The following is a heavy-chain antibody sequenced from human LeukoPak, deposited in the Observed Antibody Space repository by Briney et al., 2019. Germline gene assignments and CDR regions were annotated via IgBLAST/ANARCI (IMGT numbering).Heavy chain of an antibody. Sequence: GGSLRLSCAASGFTFSSSAMSWVRQAPGKGLEWVAAISDTGRLSYCADSVNGRFTISRDNSKNTLSLQMNSLRAADTAVYYCAKGFVRPFDYWGQGTLVTVSS. CDR1: GFTFSSSA. V-gene: IGHV3-23*01. CDR2: ISDTGRLS. J-gene: IGHJ4*02. CDR3: AKGFVRPFDY.